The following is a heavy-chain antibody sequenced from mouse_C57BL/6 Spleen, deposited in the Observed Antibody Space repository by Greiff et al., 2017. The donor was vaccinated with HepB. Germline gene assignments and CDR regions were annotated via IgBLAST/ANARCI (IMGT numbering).Heavy chain of an antibody. CDR3: AGYYYGSSYWYFDV. J-gene: IGHJ1*03. V-gene: IGHV1-69*01. Sequence: QVQLKESGAELVMPGASVKLSCKASGYTFTSYWMHWVKQRPGQGLEWIGEIDPSDSYTNYNQKFKGKSTLTVDKSSSTAYMQLSSLTSEDSAVYYCAGYYYGSSYWYFDVWGTGTTVTVSS. CDR2: IDPSDSYT. CDR1: GYTFTSYW. D-gene: IGHD1-1*01.